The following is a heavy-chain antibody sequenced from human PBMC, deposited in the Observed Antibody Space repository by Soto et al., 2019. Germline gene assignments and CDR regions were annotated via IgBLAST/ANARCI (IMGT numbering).Heavy chain of an antibody. Sequence: EAQLVESGGGLVQPGGSLRLSCAASGFTFSSYWMSWVRQAPGKGLEWVANIKQDGNEESYVDSVKGRFTISRDNTKYSLFLQMNSLRAEDTAVYYCASWGFIVATNWYFDLWGRGTLVTVSS. J-gene: IGHJ2*01. CDR2: IKQDGNEE. CDR1: GFTFSSYW. V-gene: IGHV3-7*01. D-gene: IGHD5-12*01. CDR3: ASWGFIVATNWYFDL.